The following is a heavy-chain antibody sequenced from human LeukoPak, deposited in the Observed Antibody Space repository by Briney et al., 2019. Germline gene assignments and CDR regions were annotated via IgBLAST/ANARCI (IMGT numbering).Heavy chain of an antibody. CDR1: GXSFSNYY. CDR2: GDYSGST. J-gene: IGHJ4*02. CDR3: AGDTYGTDY. Sequence: PSETLSLTCTVSGXSFSNYYWNWIRQPPGKGLEWIGCGDYSGSTNYNPSLNSRVSISVDTSKNQLSLRLRSVTAADTALYYCAGDTYGTDYWGQGTLVTVSS. V-gene: IGHV4-59*01. D-gene: IGHD5-18*01.